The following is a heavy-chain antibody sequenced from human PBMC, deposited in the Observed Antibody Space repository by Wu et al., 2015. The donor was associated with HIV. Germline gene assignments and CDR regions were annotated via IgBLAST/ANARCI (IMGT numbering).Heavy chain of an antibody. CDR1: GYSISSGYY. D-gene: IGHD1-26*01. CDR2: IYHSGST. J-gene: IGHJ4*02. V-gene: IGHV4-38-2*01. Sequence: QVQLQESGPGLVKPSETLSLTCAVSGYSISSGYYWGWIRQPPGKGLEWIGSIYHSGSTYYNPSLKSRVTISVDTSKNQFSLKLSSVTAADTAVYYCASAPLYQYSGSYYNWGQGTLVTVSS. CDR3: ASAPLYQYSGSYYN.